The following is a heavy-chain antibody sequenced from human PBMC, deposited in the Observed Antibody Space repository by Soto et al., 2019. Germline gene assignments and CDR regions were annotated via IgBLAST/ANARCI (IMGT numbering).Heavy chain of an antibody. CDR2: ISGSGGST. Sequence: GGSLRLSCAASGFTFSSYAMSWVRQAPGKGLEWVSAISGSGGSTYYADSVKGRFTISRDNSKNTLNLQMNSLKAKDTAEYYWAYSTQFYYDSGGYTPYDAFDIWGQGTMVTVSS. CDR3: AYSTQFYYDSGGYTPYDAFDI. J-gene: IGHJ3*02. CDR1: GFTFSSYA. V-gene: IGHV3-23*01. D-gene: IGHD3-22*01.